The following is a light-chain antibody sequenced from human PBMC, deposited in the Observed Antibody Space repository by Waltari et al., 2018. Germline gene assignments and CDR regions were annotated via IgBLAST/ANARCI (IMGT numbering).Light chain of an antibody. CDR3: CSYAGSYTWV. J-gene: IGLJ3*02. CDR1: TNDLGSYNY. Sequence: SALTQPRSVSGSPGQSVTISCTGTTNDLGSYNYVSWYQQHPGKAPKLIILDVTKRPSGVPDRFAGSKSGITASRTISGLRAEDGAEYYCCSYAGSYTWVFGGGTKLTVV. V-gene: IGLV2-11*01. CDR2: DVT.